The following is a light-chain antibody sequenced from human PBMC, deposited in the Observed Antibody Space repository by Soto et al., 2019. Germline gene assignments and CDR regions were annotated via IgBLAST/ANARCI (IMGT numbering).Light chain of an antibody. Sequence: TQSPATLSVPPGDRATLSCRASQSVTSNLAWYQHKPGQAPRLLIYSSSTRAAGIPARFGGSGSGTEFTFSISSLQSEDFAVYFCQHYYNWPRTFGQGAKVDIK. J-gene: IGKJ1*01. CDR1: QSVTSN. CDR3: QHYYNWPRT. V-gene: IGKV3-15*01. CDR2: SSS.